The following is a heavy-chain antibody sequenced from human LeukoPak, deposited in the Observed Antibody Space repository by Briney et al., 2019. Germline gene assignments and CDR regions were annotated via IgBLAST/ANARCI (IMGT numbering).Heavy chain of an antibody. D-gene: IGHD3-22*01. CDR3: ARSIGYYYTMDV. CDR2: ISGSGSDL. CDR1: GFSFSDYY. J-gene: IGHJ6*02. V-gene: IGHV3-11*01. Sequence: GGSLRLSCVACGFSFSDYYMSWIRKAPGRGLEWISYISGSGSDLYYADSVKGRFTISRDNANNSLYLQMNSLRAEDTAVYYCARSIGYYYTMDVWGQGTTVTVSS.